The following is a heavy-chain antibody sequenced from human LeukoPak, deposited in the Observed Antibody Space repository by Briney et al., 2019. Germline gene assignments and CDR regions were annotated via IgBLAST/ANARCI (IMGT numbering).Heavy chain of an antibody. D-gene: IGHD2-2*01. CDR1: GYTFTGYY. J-gene: IGHJ6*03. CDR3: AIARSSTSCTYYYYYYMDV. Sequence: ASVKVSCKASGYTFTGYYMHWVRQAPGQGLEWMGWINPNSGGTNYAQKFQGRVTMTRDTSISTAYMELSRLRSDDTAVYYCAIARSSTSCTYYYYYYMDVWGKGTTVTVSS. V-gene: IGHV1-2*02. CDR2: INPNSGGT.